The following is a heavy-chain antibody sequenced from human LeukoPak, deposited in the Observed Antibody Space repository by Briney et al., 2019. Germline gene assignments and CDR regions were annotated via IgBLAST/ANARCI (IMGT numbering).Heavy chain of an antibody. V-gene: IGHV3-30*18. D-gene: IGHD1-1*01. J-gene: IGHJ4*02. CDR2: TSYDGSNK. CDR1: GFTFSSYG. Sequence: GGSLRLSCAASGFTFSSYGMHWVRQAPGKGLEWVAVTSYDGSNKYYADSVKGRFTISRDNSKNTLYLEMNSLRAEGTAVYYCAKKAPGADWSLVYWGQGTLVTVSS. CDR3: AKKAPGADWSLVY.